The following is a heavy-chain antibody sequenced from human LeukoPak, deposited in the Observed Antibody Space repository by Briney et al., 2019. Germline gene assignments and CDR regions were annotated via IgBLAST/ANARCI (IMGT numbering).Heavy chain of an antibody. CDR2: IYYSGST. CDR1: GGSISSYY. Sequence: SETLSLTCAVSGGSISSYYWSWIRQPPGKGLEWIGYIYYSGSTNYSPSLKSRVTISVDTSKNQFSLKLSSVTAADTAVYYCASSYSSSWYRIDYWGQGTLVTVSS. CDR3: ASSYSSSWYRIDY. V-gene: IGHV4-59*08. D-gene: IGHD6-13*01. J-gene: IGHJ4*02.